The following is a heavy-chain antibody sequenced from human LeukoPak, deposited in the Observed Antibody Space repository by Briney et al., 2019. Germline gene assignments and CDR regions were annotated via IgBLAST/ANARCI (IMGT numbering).Heavy chain of an antibody. CDR1: GFTFSSYS. CDR2: ISSSSSTI. D-gene: IGHD6-13*01. CDR3: ARVLSNYYYMDV. Sequence: GGSLRLSCAASGFTFSSYSMNWVRQAPGKGLEWVSYISSSSSTIYYADSVKGRFTISRDNAKNSLYLQMNSLRAEDTAVYYCARVLSNYYYMDVWGKGTTVTVSS. V-gene: IGHV3-48*04. J-gene: IGHJ6*03.